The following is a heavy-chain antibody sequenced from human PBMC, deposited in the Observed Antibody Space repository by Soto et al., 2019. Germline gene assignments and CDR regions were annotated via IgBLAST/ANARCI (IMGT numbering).Heavy chain of an antibody. V-gene: IGHV1-18*01. D-gene: IGHD6-19*01. J-gene: IGHJ4*02. CDR1: GYSFSNYG. Sequence: ASVKVSCKASGYSFSNYGISWVRQAPGQGLEWMGWISTYNGDTNYAQKVQGRVTMTTDTSTSTAYMELRSLKSDDTAVYYCARDPAGGPDDCWGQGTLVTVSS. CDR2: ISTYNGDT. CDR3: ARDPAGGPDDC.